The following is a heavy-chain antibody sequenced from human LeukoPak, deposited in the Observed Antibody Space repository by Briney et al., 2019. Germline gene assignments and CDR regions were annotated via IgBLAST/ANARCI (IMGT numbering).Heavy chain of an antibody. J-gene: IGHJ5*02. CDR2: ITGLGGST. CDR1: GFTFSTYA. CDR3: AKVAWSNWFDP. D-gene: IGHD1-1*01. Sequence: GGSLRLSWAASGFTFSTYAMSWVRQAPGKGLEWVSAITGLGGSTYYADSVKGRFTISRDNPKNMLYLQMSSLRVEDTAVYYCAKVAWSNWFDPWGQGTLVTVSS. V-gene: IGHV3-23*01.